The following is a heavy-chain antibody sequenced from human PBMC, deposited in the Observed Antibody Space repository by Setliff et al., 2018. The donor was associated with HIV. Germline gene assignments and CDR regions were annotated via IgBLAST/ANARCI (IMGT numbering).Heavy chain of an antibody. CDR2: ISSRSDSI. CDR1: GFTFSNYD. CDR3: AMDTSLAY. V-gene: IGHV3-48*01. J-gene: IGHJ4*02. D-gene: IGHD5-18*01. Sequence: PGGSLRLSCAASGFTFSNYDMHWVRQAPGKGLEWIAYISSRSDSIYYADSVKARFTVSRDNDKNSLYLQMNNMRAEDTAAYYCAMDTSLAYWGQGTLVTVSS.